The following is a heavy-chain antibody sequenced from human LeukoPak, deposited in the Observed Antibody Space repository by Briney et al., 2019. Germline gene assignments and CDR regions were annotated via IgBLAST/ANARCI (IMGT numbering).Heavy chain of an antibody. D-gene: IGHD2/OR15-2a*01. CDR2: MNPDSGNT. Sequence: ASVKVSCKAFGYTFTSYDINWVRQATGQGLDWMGWMNPDSGNTGYAQKFQGRVTMTRNTSISTAYMELSSLRSEDTAVYYCARSLVITSYYYYGLDVWGQGTTVTVSS. J-gene: IGHJ6*02. CDR3: ARSLVITSYYYYGLDV. V-gene: IGHV1-8*01. CDR1: GYTFTSYD.